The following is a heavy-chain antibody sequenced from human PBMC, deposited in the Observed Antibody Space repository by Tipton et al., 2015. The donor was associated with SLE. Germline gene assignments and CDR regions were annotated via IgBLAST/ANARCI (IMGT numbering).Heavy chain of an antibody. Sequence: LRLSCTVSGDSISDHYWGWIRQPPGKGLEWIGYISSTGNTNYNPSLKSRVTISLDTSRNQFSLKLTSVTAADTAVYYCARGGLIAAAGTGGYWGQGTLVTVSS. CDR3: ARGGLIAAAGTGGY. CDR2: ISSTGNT. J-gene: IGHJ4*02. D-gene: IGHD6-13*01. V-gene: IGHV4-59*11. CDR1: GDSISDHY.